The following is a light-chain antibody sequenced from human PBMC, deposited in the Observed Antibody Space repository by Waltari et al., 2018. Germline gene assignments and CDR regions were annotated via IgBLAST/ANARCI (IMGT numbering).Light chain of an antibody. J-gene: IGKJ3*01. CDR2: DAT. V-gene: IGKV3-11*01. Sequence: EIVLTQAPATLSLSPGDTATLSCWASQNIKTYLSWYQQKPGQAPRLLIYDATNRATDVPARFSGSGSGTGFDLTISSLEPEDFAMYYCQQRSNWPVTFGPGSRVDIK. CDR1: QNIKTY. CDR3: QQRSNWPVT.